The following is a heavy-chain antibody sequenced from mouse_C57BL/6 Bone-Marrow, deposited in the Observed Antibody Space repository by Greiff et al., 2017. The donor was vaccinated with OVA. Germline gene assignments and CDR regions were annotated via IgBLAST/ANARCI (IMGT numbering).Heavy chain of an antibody. Sequence: EVQLQESGAELVKPGASVKLSCTASGFNIKDYYMHWVKQRTEQGLEWIGRIDPEDGETKYAPKFQGKATITADTSSNTAYLQLSSLTSEDTAVYYCASRITTVVADDWYFDVWGTGTTVTVSS. V-gene: IGHV14-2*01. CDR1: GFNIKDYY. J-gene: IGHJ1*03. D-gene: IGHD1-1*01. CDR2: IDPEDGET. CDR3: ASRITTVVADDWYFDV.